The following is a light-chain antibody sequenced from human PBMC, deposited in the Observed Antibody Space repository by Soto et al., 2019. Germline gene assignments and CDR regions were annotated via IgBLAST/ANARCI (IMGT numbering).Light chain of an antibody. Sequence: QSALTQAASVSGSPGQSIAISCNGTSSDIGTYDYVSWYQQHPGKAPKLMLFDVNHRPSGVSDRFFGSKSGNTASLTISGLQAEDEADYYCSSYTTSSSVIFGGGTKLTVL. CDR1: SSDIGTYDY. J-gene: IGLJ2*01. CDR2: DVN. V-gene: IGLV2-14*03. CDR3: SSYTTSSSVI.